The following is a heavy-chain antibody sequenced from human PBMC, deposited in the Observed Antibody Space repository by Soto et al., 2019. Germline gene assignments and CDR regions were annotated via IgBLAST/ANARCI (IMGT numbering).Heavy chain of an antibody. CDR3: ARGPITMVRGVMGGEFDY. V-gene: IGHV1-8*01. J-gene: IGHJ4*02. Sequence: ASVKVSCKASGYTFTSYDINWVRQATGQGLEWMGWMNPNNGNTGYAQKFQGRVTMTRNTSISTAYMELSSLRSEDTAVYYCARGPITMVRGVMGGEFDYWGQGTLVTVSS. CDR1: GYTFTSYD. D-gene: IGHD3-10*01. CDR2: MNPNNGNT.